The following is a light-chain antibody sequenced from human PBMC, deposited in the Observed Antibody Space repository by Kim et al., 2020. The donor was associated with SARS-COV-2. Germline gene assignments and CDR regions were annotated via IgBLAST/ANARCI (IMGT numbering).Light chain of an antibody. CDR1: QSVISTY. CDR3: QHYGPSPPWA. J-gene: IGKJ1*01. V-gene: IGKV3-20*01. CDR2: GAF. Sequence: EIVLTQSPGTLSLSPGERATLSCRASQSVISTYLAWYQQKPGQAPRLLIYGAFTRATGIPDRFSGAGSGTDFSLIISRLEPEDFAVYYCQHYGPSPPWAIGQGTKVDIK.